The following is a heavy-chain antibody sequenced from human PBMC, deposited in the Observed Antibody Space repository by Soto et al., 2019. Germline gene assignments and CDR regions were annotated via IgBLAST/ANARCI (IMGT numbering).Heavy chain of an antibody. J-gene: IGHJ4*02. CDR1: GFSFTTTRMG. D-gene: IGHD1-1*01. CDR2: IYWDGES. Sequence: QITLKEAGPTLVKPTETLTLTCTFSGFSFTTTRMGVGWTRQPPGKALEWLAIIYWDGESRYNPLLRRRLTLTEDTSKNPVGLTMTNMDPKDTAPYFCAHRDSTGTTTYLDSWGQGIPVTVAS. V-gene: IGHV2-5*02. CDR3: AHRDSTGTTTYLDS.